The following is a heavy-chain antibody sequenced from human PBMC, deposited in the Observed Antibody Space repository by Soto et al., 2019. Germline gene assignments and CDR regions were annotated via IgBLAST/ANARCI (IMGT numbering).Heavy chain of an antibody. CDR2: FRAYSVNA. V-gene: IGHV1-18*01. CDR1: GYTFTTYA. D-gene: IGHD3-10*01. Sequence: QVQRVQSGAEVKEPGASVRVSCRTSGYTFTTYAITWVRQAPGQGLEWIGRFRAYSVNAKYAQKVQDRVTMPTDTSTKTAYMELSSLRSDDTAVYYGARAAYYYGSGNYDAFDIWGQGTSVIVSS. CDR3: ARAAYYYGSGNYDAFDI. J-gene: IGHJ3*02.